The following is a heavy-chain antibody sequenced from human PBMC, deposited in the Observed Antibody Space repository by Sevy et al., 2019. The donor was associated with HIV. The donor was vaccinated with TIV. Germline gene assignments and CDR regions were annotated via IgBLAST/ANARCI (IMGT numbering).Heavy chain of an antibody. V-gene: IGHV1-18*04. CDR3: ARDSGITIFGVVIPGGWFDP. Sequence: ASVKVSCKASGYTFTSYGISWVRQAPGQGLEWMGWISGYNGNTNYAQKLQGRVTMTTDTSTSTAYMELRSLRSDDTAVYYCARDSGITIFGVVIPGGWFDPWGQGTLVTVSS. J-gene: IGHJ5*02. D-gene: IGHD3-3*01. CDR2: ISGYNGNT. CDR1: GYTFTSYG.